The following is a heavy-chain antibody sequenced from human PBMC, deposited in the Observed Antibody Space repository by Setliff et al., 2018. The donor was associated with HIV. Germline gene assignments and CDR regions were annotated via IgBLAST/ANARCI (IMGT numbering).Heavy chain of an antibody. D-gene: IGHD3-10*01. CDR3: ARDPKISMVRGVMI. CDR1: DGYISDGDYY. V-gene: IGHV4-30-4*08. J-gene: IGHJ4*02. Sequence: SSETLSLTCTVSDGYISDGDYYWTWIRQPPGKGLEWIGHSYYSGSAHYNASLKSRVTMSVDMSNNQFSLKLRSVTAADTAVYYCARDPKISMVRGVMIWCQGT. CDR2: SYYSGSA.